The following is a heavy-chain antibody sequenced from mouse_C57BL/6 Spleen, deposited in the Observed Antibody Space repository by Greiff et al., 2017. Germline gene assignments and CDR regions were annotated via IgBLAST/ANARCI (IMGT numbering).Heavy chain of an antibody. CDR2: ILPGSGST. Sequence: VQLQQSGAELMKPGASVKLSCKATGYTFPGYCIAWVQQTPGHGLEWIGEILPGSGSTYYHEKFKGKATFTADTSSNTTYMQLSSLTTEDSAIXYSGRAMDNDEGGFDYWGQGTTLTVSS. D-gene: IGHD2-4*01. CDR3: GRAMDNDEGGFDY. J-gene: IGHJ2*01. CDR1: GYTFPGYC. V-gene: IGHV1-9*01.